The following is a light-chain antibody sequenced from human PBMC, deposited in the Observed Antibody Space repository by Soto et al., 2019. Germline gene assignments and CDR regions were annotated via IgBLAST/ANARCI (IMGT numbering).Light chain of an antibody. J-gene: IGKJ1*01. CDR1: QSVGNN. V-gene: IGKV3-15*01. Sequence: EVVMTQSPATLSVSPGERGTLSCRASQSVGNNLAWYQQKPGQAPRLLIYDASTRATGIPARFSGSGSGTEFTLTISSLQSEDFAVYYCQQYKNWWTFGQGTKVEIK. CDR2: DAS. CDR3: QQYKNWWT.